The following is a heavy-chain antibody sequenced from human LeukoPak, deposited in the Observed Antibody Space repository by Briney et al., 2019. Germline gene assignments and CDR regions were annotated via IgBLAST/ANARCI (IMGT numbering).Heavy chain of an antibody. CDR1: GGSISSYY. D-gene: IGHD3-10*01. J-gene: IGHJ6*03. CDR2: IYTSGST. Sequence: SYTLCITCTVAGGSISSYYWSWIRQPACKGLYWIGRIYTSGSTNYNPSLKSRVTMSVDTSKNQFSLKLSSVTAADTAVYYCARDHGSGSFNYYYMDVWGKGTTVTISS. CDR3: ARDHGSGSFNYYYMDV. V-gene: IGHV4-4*07.